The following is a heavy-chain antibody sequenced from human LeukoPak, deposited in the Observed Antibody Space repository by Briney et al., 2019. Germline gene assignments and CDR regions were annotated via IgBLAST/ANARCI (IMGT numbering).Heavy chain of an antibody. CDR2: IYYSGST. V-gene: IGHV4-59*01. D-gene: IGHD5-18*01. CDR1: GGSISTFF. CDR3: ARYSRSSQYFDS. Sequence: SETLSLTCTVSGGSISTFFWSRIRQPPGKGLEWIGYIYYSGSTNYKPSLKSRVTISVDTSKNQFSLKLSSVTAADTAVYYCARYSRSSQYFDSWGQGTLVTVSS. J-gene: IGHJ4*02.